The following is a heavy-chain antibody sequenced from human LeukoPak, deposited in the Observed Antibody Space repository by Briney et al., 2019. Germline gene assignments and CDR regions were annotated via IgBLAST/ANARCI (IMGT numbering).Heavy chain of an antibody. V-gene: IGHV3-20*04. J-gene: IGHJ5*02. Sequence: PGGSLRLSCAASGFTFDDYGMSWVRQAPGKGLEWVSGINWNGGSTGYADSVKGRFTISRDNAKNSLYLQMNSLRAEDTALYYCAREGGSGWYSGWFDPWGQGTLVTVSS. CDR2: INWNGGST. D-gene: IGHD6-19*01. CDR1: GFTFDDYG. CDR3: AREGGSGWYSGWFDP.